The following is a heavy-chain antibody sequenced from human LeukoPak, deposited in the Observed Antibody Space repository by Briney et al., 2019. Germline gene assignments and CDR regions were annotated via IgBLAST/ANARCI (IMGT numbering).Heavy chain of an antibody. CDR1: GGTFISYA. V-gene: IGHV1-3*01. D-gene: IGHD3-9*01. CDR3: ARDFWDILTGPYNWFDP. J-gene: IGHJ5*02. CDR2: INAGNGNT. Sequence: ASVKVSCKASGGTFISYAISWVRQAPGQRLEWMGWINAGNGNTKYSQKFQGRVTITRDTSASTAYMELSSLRSEDTAVYYCARDFWDILTGPYNWFDPWGQGTLVTVSS.